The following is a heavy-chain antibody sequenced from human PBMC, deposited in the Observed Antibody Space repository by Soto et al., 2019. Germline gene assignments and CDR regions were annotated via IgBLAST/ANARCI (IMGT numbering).Heavy chain of an antibody. CDR3: TKANRYCSGANCFTFDY. D-gene: IGHD2-15*01. V-gene: IGHV3-23*01. J-gene: IGHJ4*02. Sequence: PGGSLRLSCAASEFTFSNYAMSWVRQAPGKGLEWVSSISDNGGTTYYADSVKGRFTISRDNSKNTLYLQMNSLRAEDTAVYYCTKANRYCSGANCFTFDYWGLGTLVTVSS. CDR2: ISDNGGTT. CDR1: EFTFSNYA.